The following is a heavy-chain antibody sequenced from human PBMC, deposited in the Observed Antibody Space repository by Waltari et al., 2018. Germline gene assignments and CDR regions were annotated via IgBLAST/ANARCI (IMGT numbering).Heavy chain of an antibody. D-gene: IGHD1-26*01. J-gene: IGHJ5*02. Sequence: EVQVVESGGGLVQPGGSLRLSGAASGFSFNTFWMHWVRQAPGKGLVWVSRINSAGTGTKYADFVQGRFTISRDNGKNTLFLQMNSLKVDDTAVYYCVAEGSNSVHHWGHGTLVTVSS. CDR3: VAEGSNSVHH. V-gene: IGHV3-74*03. CDR1: GFSFNTFW. CDR2: INSAGTGT.